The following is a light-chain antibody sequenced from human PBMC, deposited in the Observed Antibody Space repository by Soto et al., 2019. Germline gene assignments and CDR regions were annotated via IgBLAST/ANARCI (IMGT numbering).Light chain of an antibody. Sequence: QSVLTQPPSVSGAPGQRVTISCTGSSANIGAAYNVDWYQQLPGTAPKRLIYGNNNRPSGVPARFSGSKSGTSASLAIAVLQAEDEGDYYCCSYAGSYTFGTGTKVTVL. J-gene: IGLJ1*01. CDR3: CSYAGSYT. CDR1: SANIGAAYN. V-gene: IGLV1-40*01. CDR2: GNN.